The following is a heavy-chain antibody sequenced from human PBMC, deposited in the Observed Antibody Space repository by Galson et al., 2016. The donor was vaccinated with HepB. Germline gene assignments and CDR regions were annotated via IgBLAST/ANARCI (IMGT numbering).Heavy chain of an antibody. J-gene: IGHJ4*02. D-gene: IGHD1-14*01. Sequence: ETLSLTCAVSGGSISSSNWWGWVRQPPGKGLEWIGEIYHTGSTNYSPSLKSRLTISVDKSKNQLSLKLSSVTAADTAVYYCARDQAGEAQRRPLGYWGQGTLVTVSS. CDR3: ARDQAGEAQRRPLGY. CDR2: IYHTGST. CDR1: GGSISSSNW. V-gene: IGHV4-4*02.